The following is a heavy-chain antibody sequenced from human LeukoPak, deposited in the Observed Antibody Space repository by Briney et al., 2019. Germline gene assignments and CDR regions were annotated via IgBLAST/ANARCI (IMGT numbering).Heavy chain of an antibody. CDR1: GFTFSDYY. V-gene: IGHV3-11*01. D-gene: IGHD3-10*01. CDR2: ISSSGSTI. J-gene: IGHJ4*02. CDR3: ARATPRGITMVRGVLDY. Sequence: GGSLRLSCAASGFTFSDYYMSWIRRAPGKGLEWVSYISSSGSTIYYADSVKGRFTISRDNAKNSLYLQMNSLRAEDTAVYYCARATPRGITMVRGVLDYWGQGTLVTVSS.